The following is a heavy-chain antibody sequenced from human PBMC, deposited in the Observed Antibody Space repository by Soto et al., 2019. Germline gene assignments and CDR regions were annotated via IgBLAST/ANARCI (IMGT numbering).Heavy chain of an antibody. CDR3: AREDRDRETGLVPAAIDGMDV. CDR1: GGTFSRYS. CDR2: IIPIFGIA. V-gene: IGHV1-69*08. Sequence: QVQLVQSGAEVKKPGSSVKVSCKASGGTFSRYSITWVRQAPGHGLEWIGRIIPIFGIASYAEKFKGRVTITAGESTSTVYMELSSLRSDDTAVYYCAREDRDRETGLVPAAIDGMDVWGQGTTVTVSS. J-gene: IGHJ6*02. D-gene: IGHD2-2*01.